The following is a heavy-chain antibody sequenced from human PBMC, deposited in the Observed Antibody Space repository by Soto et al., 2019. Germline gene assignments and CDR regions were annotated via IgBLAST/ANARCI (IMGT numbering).Heavy chain of an antibody. Sequence: ASVKVSCKASGYTFTSYAMHWVRQAHGQRLEWMGWINAGNGNTKYSQKFQGRVTITRDTSASTAYMELSSLRSEDTAVYYCYTSGGLWDIDYWGQGTLVTVSS. CDR1: GYTFTSYA. V-gene: IGHV1-3*01. J-gene: IGHJ4*02. CDR3: YTSGGLWDIDY. CDR2: INAGNGNT. D-gene: IGHD1-26*01.